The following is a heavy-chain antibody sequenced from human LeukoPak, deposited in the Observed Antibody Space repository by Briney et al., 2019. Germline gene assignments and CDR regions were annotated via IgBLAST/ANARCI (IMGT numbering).Heavy chain of an antibody. CDR1: GFTFSNYA. CDR3: ARGHRSSWFDAFDI. J-gene: IGHJ3*02. D-gene: IGHD6-13*01. CDR2: INDNGDTT. V-gene: IGHV3-64*02. Sequence: GGSLRLSCAASGFTFSNYAFPWVLQAPGKGLEYVSAINDNGDTTYYADSVKGRFTISRDISKNTLFLQMGSLRTEDMAVYYCARGHRSSWFDAFDIWGQGIMVTVSS.